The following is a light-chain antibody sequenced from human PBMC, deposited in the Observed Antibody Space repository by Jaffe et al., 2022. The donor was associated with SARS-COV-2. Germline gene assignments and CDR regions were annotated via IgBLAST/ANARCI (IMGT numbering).Light chain of an antibody. CDR3: NSYTSSDTYV. CDR1: NNDVGAYDY. CDR2: DVN. Sequence: QSALTQPASVSGSPGQSITISCTGTNNDVGAYDYVSWYQHHPGKAPQLLIYDVNNRPSWIPDRFSGSKSGNTASLTISGLQAEDEADYYCNSYTSSDTYVFGTATRVTVL. V-gene: IGLV2-14*03. J-gene: IGLJ1*01.